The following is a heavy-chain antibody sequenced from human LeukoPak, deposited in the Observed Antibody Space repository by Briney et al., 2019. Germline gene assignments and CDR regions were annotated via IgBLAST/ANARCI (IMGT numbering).Heavy chain of an antibody. Sequence: GASLRLSCAASEFTFSTYGMSWVRQAPGKGLEWVSAISDGGSSTYYADSVKGRFTISRDNSKNTLYLQMNSLRAEDTAVYYCATIPIDTVSSDYWGQGTLVTVSS. D-gene: IGHD4-17*01. J-gene: IGHJ4*02. CDR2: ISDGGSST. CDR1: EFTFSTYG. V-gene: IGHV3-23*01. CDR3: ATIPIDTVSSDY.